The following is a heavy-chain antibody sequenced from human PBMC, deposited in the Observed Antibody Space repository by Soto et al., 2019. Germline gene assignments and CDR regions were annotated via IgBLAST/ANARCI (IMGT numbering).Heavy chain of an antibody. J-gene: IGHJ5*02. CDR2: ISDSGDKT. CDR3: ARDLGAGSPNWFDP. CDR1: GFTFGSHA. D-gene: IGHD2-15*01. V-gene: IGHV3-23*01. Sequence: EVQLLESGGGLVQPGGSLRLSCSASGFTFGSHAMNWVRQAPGKGLQWVSAISDSGDKTYYADSVKGRFTISRDNSKHTLYLQMNNLRAEDTALYYCARDLGAGSPNWFDPWGLGTLVTVSS.